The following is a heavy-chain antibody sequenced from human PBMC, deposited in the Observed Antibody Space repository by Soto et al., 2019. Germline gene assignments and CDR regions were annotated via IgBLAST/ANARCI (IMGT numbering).Heavy chain of an antibody. CDR3: ARSPRPTGTTLYYFDS. Sequence: ASVKVSCKASGYTLTSFYMHWMRQAPGQGLEWMGVIDPSAGSTTYAQKFKGRVRMTRDTFTSTVFMELSSLRSEDTAVYYCARSPRPTGTTLYYFDSWGQRTLVTGSS. D-gene: IGHD1-1*01. CDR1: GYTLTSFY. J-gene: IGHJ4*02. CDR2: IDPSAGST. V-gene: IGHV1-46*01.